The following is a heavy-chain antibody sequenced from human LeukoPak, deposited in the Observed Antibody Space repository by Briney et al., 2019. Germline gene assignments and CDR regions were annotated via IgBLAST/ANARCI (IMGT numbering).Heavy chain of an antibody. J-gene: IGHJ4*02. Sequence: GGSLRLSCAASGFTFSSFLMHWVRQAPGKGLEWVAVISYDGSNKYYADSVKGRFTISRDNSKNTLYLQMNSLRAEDTAMYYCARDRIIAPFPGGTLDYWGQGTLVTVSS. V-gene: IGHV3-30-3*01. D-gene: IGHD3-10*01. CDR2: ISYDGSNK. CDR3: ARDRIIAPFPGGTLDY. CDR1: GFTFSSFL.